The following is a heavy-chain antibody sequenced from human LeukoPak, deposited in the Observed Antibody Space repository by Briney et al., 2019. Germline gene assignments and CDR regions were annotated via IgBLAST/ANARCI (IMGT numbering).Heavy chain of an antibody. CDR3: ARVATDGGGFDP. J-gene: IGHJ5*02. V-gene: IGHV3-48*01. Sequence: GGSPRLSCAASGITFSSYSMNWVRQAPGKGLEWISYLSSDNYTIYYADSVKGRFIISRDNAKDSLYLQMNSLRAEDTAVYYCARVATDGGGFDPWGQGTLVTVSS. CDR1: GITFSSYS. D-gene: IGHD3-16*01. CDR2: LSSDNYTI.